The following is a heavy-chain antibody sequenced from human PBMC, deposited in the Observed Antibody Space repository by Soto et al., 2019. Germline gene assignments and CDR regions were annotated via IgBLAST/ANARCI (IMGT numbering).Heavy chain of an antibody. Sequence: LSLTCTVSGGSIDSGDYYWSWIRQPPGKGLEWIGYVYYSGTTNYNPFLMSRVTLSLDKSKNQFSLKRYSVTAEDTAVYYCARDVFPPPNSSAPWGREPLVTFSS. CDR1: GGSIDSGDYY. CDR3: ARDVFPPPNSSAP. D-gene: IGHD7-27*01. CDR2: VYYSGTT. J-gene: IGHJ5*02. V-gene: IGHV4-61*08.